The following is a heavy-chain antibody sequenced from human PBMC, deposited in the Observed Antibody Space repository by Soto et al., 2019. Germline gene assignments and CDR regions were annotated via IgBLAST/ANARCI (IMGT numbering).Heavy chain of an antibody. CDR1: GFSLSNARMG. V-gene: IGHV2-26*01. D-gene: IGHD3-9*01. J-gene: IGHJ5*02. CDR2: IFSNDEK. Sequence: SGPTLVNPTETLTLTCPVSGFSLSNARMGVSWIRQPPGKALEWLAHIFSNDEKSYSTSLKSRLTISKDTSKSQVVLTMTNMEPVDTTTYFCSRKDVIRYFGWLPPFDPWGQGTLVTVSS. CDR3: SRKDVIRYFGWLPPFDP.